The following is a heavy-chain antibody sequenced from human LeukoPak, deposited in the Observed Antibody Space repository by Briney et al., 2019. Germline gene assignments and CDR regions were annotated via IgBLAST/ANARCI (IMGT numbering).Heavy chain of an antibody. V-gene: IGHV3-66*01. J-gene: IGHJ4*02. CDR2: IYSGGST. CDR3: ARVWSIAVAGYFDY. D-gene: IGHD6-19*01. Sequence: HPGGSLRLSCAASGFTVSSNYMSWVRQAPGKGLEWVSVIYSGGSTYYADSVKGRFTISRDNSKNTLYLQMNSLRAEDTAVYYCARVWSIAVAGYFDYWGQGTLVTVSS. CDR1: GFTVSSNY.